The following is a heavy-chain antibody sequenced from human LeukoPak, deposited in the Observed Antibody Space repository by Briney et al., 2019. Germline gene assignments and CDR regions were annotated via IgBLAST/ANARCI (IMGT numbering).Heavy chain of an antibody. CDR3: AKDEVLLWFGEPKYFDY. V-gene: IGHV3-7*01. J-gene: IGHJ4*02. CDR2: IKQDGSEK. D-gene: IGHD3-10*01. CDR1: GFTFATYW. Sequence: GGSLRLSCAAPGFTFATYWINWVRQAPGKGLEWVANIKQDGSEKYYVDSVKGRFTISRDNAKNSLYLQMNSLRAEDTAVYYCAKDEVLLWFGEPKYFDYWGQGTLVTVSS.